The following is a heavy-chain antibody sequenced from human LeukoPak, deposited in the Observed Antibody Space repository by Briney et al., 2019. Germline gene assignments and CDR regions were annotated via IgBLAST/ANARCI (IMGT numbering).Heavy chain of an antibody. CDR3: ARLDLMGTMVRGGLTSFDY. Sequence: SVKVSCKASGDTFSNYAISWVRQAPGQGLEWMGGIIPIFGTAKYAQKFQGRVTITADTSTSTAYMELNSLRAEDTAVYYCARLDLMGTMVRGGLTSFDYWGQGTLVTVSS. V-gene: IGHV1-69*06. D-gene: IGHD3-10*01. CDR2: IIPIFGTA. CDR1: GDTFSNYA. J-gene: IGHJ4*02.